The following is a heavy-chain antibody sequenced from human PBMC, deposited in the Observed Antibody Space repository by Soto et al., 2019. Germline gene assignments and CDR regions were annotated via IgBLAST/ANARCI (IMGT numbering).Heavy chain of an antibody. CDR1: GFIFTNYW. Sequence: GGSLRLSCAASGFIFTNYWMTWVRQAPGKGPEWVANIKQDGSDKDYMDSLKGRFTISRDNPKKSVYLQINSLRAEDTAVYFCARIGYASSSLDYWGQGTLVTVSS. J-gene: IGHJ4*02. CDR2: IKQDGSDK. D-gene: IGHD2-15*01. V-gene: IGHV3-7*01. CDR3: ARIGYASSSLDY.